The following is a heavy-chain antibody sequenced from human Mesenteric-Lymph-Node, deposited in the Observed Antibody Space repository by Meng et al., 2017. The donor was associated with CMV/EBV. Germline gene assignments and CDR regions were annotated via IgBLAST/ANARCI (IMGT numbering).Heavy chain of an antibody. J-gene: IGHJ4*02. CDR3: VRLFNGGTYFDY. Sequence: GGSLRLSCAASGFSFSNHMMNWVRQAPGKGLEWVSSISISSYIYYADSVKGRFTISRDNAKNSLYLQMNSLRAEDTAVYYCVRLFNGGTYFDYWGQGMQVTVSS. CDR2: ISISSYI. CDR1: GFSFSNHM. D-gene: IGHD4-23*01. V-gene: IGHV3-21*01.